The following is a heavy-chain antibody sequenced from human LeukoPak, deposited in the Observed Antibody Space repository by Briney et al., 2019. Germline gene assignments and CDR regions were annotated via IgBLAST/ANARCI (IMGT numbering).Heavy chain of an antibody. CDR3: AREAGGVSDY. CDR2: IKPNNGGT. D-gene: IGHD2-8*02. CDR1: GYIFSDYY. V-gene: IGHV1-2*02. Sequence: GASVKVSCKASGYIFSDYYVHWVRQAPGQGLEWMAWIKPNNGGTTFAQKFQGRVTLTRDTSISTAYMQLSGLRSEDTAMYYCAREAGGVSDYWGQGTLVTVPS. J-gene: IGHJ4*02.